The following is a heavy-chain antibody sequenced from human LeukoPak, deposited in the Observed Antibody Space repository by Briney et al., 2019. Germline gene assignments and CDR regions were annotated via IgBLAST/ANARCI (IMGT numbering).Heavy chain of an antibody. CDR3: ARGYSYGYSLDY. D-gene: IGHD5-18*01. J-gene: IGHJ4*02. V-gene: IGHV3-48*02. CDR2: ISSSSGTI. CDR1: GFAFSTYS. Sequence: GGSLRLSCAASGFAFSTYSMNWVRQAPGKGLEWVSYISSSSGTIYYADSVKGRFTISRDNAKNSLYLRMNSLRDEDTAVYYCARGYSYGYSLDYWGQGTLVTVSS.